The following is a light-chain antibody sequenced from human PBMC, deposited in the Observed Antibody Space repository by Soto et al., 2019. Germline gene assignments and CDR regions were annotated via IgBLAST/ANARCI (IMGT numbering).Light chain of an antibody. J-gene: IGKJ3*01. V-gene: IGKV3-11*01. CDR2: DAS. Sequence: ENVLTQSPATLSLSPGERATLYCRASQIVSNYVAWYQQKPGQATRLLIYDASNRATGIPARFSGSGSGTDFTLTISSLEPEDFAVYYCQQRSNWLFGPGTKVDIK. CDR1: QIVSNY. CDR3: QQRSNWL.